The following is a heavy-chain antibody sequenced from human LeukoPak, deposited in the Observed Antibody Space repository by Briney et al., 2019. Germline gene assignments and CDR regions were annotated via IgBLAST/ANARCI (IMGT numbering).Heavy chain of an antibody. CDR2: INHSGST. CDR1: GGSFSGYY. CDR3: ARGFRSGVRNQRNRNWFDP. D-gene: IGHD3-10*01. V-gene: IGHV4-34*01. J-gene: IGHJ5*02. Sequence: SETLSLTCAVYGGSFSGYYWSWIRQPPGKGLEWIGEINHSGSTNYNPSLKSRVTISVDTSKNQFSLKLSSVTAADTAVYYCARGFRSGVRNQRNRNWFDPWGQGTLVTVSS.